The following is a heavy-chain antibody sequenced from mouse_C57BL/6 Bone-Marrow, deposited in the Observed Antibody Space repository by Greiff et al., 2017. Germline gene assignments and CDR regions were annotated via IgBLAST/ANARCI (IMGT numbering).Heavy chain of an antibody. Sequence: VQLQQSGPGLVQPSQSLSITCTVSGFSLTSYGVHWVRQSPGKGLEWLGVIWRGGSTDYNAAFMSRLSITKDNSKSQVFFKMNSLQADDTAIYYCAKRDYYDYLYAMDYWGQGTSVTVSS. V-gene: IGHV2-5*01. CDR2: IWRGGST. CDR1: GFSLTSYG. D-gene: IGHD2-4*01. CDR3: AKRDYYDYLYAMDY. J-gene: IGHJ4*01.